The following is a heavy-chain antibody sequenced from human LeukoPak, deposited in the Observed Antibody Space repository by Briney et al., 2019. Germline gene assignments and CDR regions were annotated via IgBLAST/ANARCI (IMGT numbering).Heavy chain of an antibody. V-gene: IGHV4-39*07. Sequence: SETLSLTCTVSGGSISSSSYYWGWIRQPPGKGLEWIGSIYYSGSTYYNPSLKSRVTISVDTSKNQFSLKLSSVTAADTAVYYCATMARGVSRWFDPWGQGTLVTVSS. J-gene: IGHJ5*02. D-gene: IGHD3-10*01. CDR3: ATMARGVSRWFDP. CDR1: GGSISSSSYY. CDR2: IYYSGST.